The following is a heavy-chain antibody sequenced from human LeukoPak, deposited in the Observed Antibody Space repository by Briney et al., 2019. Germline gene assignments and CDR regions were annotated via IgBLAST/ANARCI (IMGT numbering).Heavy chain of an antibody. CDR2: INHSGST. J-gene: IGHJ6*03. CDR3: ARRYRGYYYYYYMDV. CDR1: GGSFSGYY. D-gene: IGHD3-16*02. V-gene: IGHV4-34*01. Sequence: SETLSLTCAVYGGSFSGYYWSWIRQPPGKGQEWIGEINHSGSTNYNPSLKSRVTISVDTSKNQFSLKLSSVTAADTAVYYCARRYRGYYYYYYMDVWGKGTTVTVSS.